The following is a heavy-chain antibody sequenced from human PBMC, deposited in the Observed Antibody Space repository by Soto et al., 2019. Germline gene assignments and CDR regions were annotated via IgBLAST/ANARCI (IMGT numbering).Heavy chain of an antibody. CDR2: IASTGET. CDR1: GFTFSRYD. CDR3: VKDGLISGEFDY. D-gene: IGHD1-1*01. J-gene: IGHJ4*02. Sequence: EVQLVESGGGLVQPGGSLRLSCAASGFTFSRYDMHWVRQAPGKGLEWVSLIASTGETFYPGSVKGRFTISSENAKNSLSLQMNSRRAEDTAVYFCVKDGLISGEFDYWGQGTLVTVSS. V-gene: IGHV3-13*01.